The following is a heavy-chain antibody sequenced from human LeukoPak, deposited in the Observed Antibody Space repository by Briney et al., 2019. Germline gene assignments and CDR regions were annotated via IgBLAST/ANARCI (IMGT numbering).Heavy chain of an antibody. D-gene: IGHD6-13*01. J-gene: IGHJ4*02. CDR2: IRSSSSYI. CDR1: GFTFSSYS. V-gene: IGHV3-21*01. CDR3: ARDVAAGTFDY. Sequence: GGSLRLSCVASGFTFSSYSMNWVRQAPGKGLEWVSSIRSSSSYIYYADSVKGRFTISRDNAKNSLYLQMNSLRAEDTAVYYCARDVAAGTFDYWGQGTLVTVSS.